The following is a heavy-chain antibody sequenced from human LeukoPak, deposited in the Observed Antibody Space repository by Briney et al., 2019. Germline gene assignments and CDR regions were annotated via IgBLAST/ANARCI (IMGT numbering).Heavy chain of an antibody. CDR1: GDSISSGRNY. Sequence: SETLSLTCTVSGDSISSGRNYWAWIRQPPGKGLEWIGSIYYSGSTYYNPSLKSRVTISVDTSKNQFSLKLSSVTAADTAVYYCAREGTGYSYGHPKGSFDYWGQGTLVTVSS. V-gene: IGHV4-39*07. D-gene: IGHD5-18*01. J-gene: IGHJ4*02. CDR3: AREGTGYSYGHPKGSFDY. CDR2: IYYSGST.